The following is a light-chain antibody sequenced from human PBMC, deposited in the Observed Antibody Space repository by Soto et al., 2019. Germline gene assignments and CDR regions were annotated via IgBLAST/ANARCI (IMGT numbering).Light chain of an antibody. V-gene: IGLV2-23*01. CDR1: SSDFGSYNL. J-gene: IGLJ1*01. CDR3: CSYAGSSTYV. CDR2: EDS. Sequence: SALPQPASWYGSPGRSVTISCTGTSSDFGSYNLVSWYQQHPGKAPKLMIYEDSKRPSGVSNRFSGSKSGNTASLTISGLQAEDDADYYCCSYAGSSTYVFGTGTKVTVL.